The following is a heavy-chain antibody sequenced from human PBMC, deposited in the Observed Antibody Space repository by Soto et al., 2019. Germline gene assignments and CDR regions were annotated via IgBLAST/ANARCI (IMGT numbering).Heavy chain of an antibody. Sequence: ESGGGLVQPGRSLRLSCAASGFTFDDYTMHWVRQAPGKGLEWVSGISWNSGSIGYADSVKGRFTISRDNAKNSLYLQMNSLRAEDTALYYCAKDTVTDDAFDIWGQGTMVTVSS. J-gene: IGHJ3*02. CDR3: AKDTVTDDAFDI. V-gene: IGHV3-9*01. CDR1: GFTFDDYT. CDR2: ISWNSGSI. D-gene: IGHD4-17*01.